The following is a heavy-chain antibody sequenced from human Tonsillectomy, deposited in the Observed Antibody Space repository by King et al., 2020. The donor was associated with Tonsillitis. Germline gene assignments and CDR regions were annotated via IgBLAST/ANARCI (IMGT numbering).Heavy chain of an antibody. Sequence: VQLVESGGGVVQPGRSLRLSCAASGFTFSSYAMHWVRQAPGKGLEWVAVISYDGSNKYYADSVKGRFTISRDNSKNTLDLQMNSLRAEDTAVYYCARDPGMVRGVLGYFQHWGQGTLVTVSS. V-gene: IGHV3-30-3*01. CDR3: ARDPGMVRGVLGYFQH. D-gene: IGHD3-10*01. J-gene: IGHJ1*01. CDR2: ISYDGSNK. CDR1: GFTFSSYA.